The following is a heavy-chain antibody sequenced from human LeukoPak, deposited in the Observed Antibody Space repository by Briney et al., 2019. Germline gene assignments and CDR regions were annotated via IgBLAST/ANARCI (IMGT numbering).Heavy chain of an antibody. D-gene: IGHD6-19*01. J-gene: IGHJ4*02. CDR3: AREQWKGSNNAFYY. V-gene: IGHV3-48*01. CDR2: ISSGSASI. CDR1: GLSFMSYR. Sequence: GGSLRLSCAASGLSFMSYRMHWVRQAPGKGLEWVSSISSGSASIYYADSVKGRFTISRDNAKSSLYLQMNSLRGDDTAVYYCAREQWKGSNNAFYYWGQGTLVSVSS.